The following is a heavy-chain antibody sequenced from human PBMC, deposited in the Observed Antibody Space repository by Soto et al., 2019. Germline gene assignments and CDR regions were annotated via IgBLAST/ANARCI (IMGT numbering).Heavy chain of an antibody. CDR1: GYTFTSYA. D-gene: IGHD2-2*01. Sequence: QVQLVQSGAEEKKPGASVKVSCKASGYTFTSYAMHWVRQAPGQRLEWMGWINAGNGNTKYSQKFQGRVTITRDTSASTAYMEMSSLRSDDTAVYYCASHSYCSSSSCYVRPLGYWGQGTLVTVSS. V-gene: IGHV1-3*05. CDR3: ASHSYCSSSSCYVRPLGY. CDR2: INAGNGNT. J-gene: IGHJ4*02.